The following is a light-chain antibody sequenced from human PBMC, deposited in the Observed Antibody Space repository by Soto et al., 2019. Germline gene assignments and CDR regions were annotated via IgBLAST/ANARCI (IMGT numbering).Light chain of an antibody. CDR3: QQYDSSPLFT. CDR1: QSVSSGY. Sequence: ELVLTQSPGTLSLSPGERATLSCRASQSVSSGYLAWYQQKPGQAPRLLIYGASSRATGIPDRFSGSGSGSDFTLTISRLESEDFSVYYCQQYDSSPLFTFGPGTKVDIK. V-gene: IGKV3-20*01. J-gene: IGKJ3*01. CDR2: GAS.